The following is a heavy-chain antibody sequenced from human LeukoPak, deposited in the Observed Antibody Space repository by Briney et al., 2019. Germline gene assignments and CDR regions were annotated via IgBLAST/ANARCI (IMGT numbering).Heavy chain of an antibody. D-gene: IGHD6-6*01. J-gene: IGHJ6*03. CDR2: IYYSGST. Sequence: SETLSLTCTVSGGSISSSNYYWGWIRQPPGKGLEWIGYIYYSGSTNYNPSLKSRVTISVDTSKNQVSLKLSSVTAADTAVYFCARDWGVGGRPGYMDVWGKGTTVTVSS. CDR3: ARDWGVGGRPGYMDV. V-gene: IGHV4-61*01. CDR1: GGSISSSNYY.